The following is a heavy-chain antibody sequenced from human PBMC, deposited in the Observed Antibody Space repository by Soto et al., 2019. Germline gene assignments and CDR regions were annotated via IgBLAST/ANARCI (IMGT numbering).Heavy chain of an antibody. D-gene: IGHD3-22*01. J-gene: IGHJ4*02. V-gene: IGHV3-23*01. CDR3: AKFISWRVPPDSCFDS. Sequence: EVQLLESGGGLVQPGGSLRLSCEVSGFTFINYAMTWVRQPPGKGLEWVSGISGDGGSTYYADSVKGRFTISRDNPKNKMFLEMKTLRVEDTAVYYCAKFISWRVPPDSCFDSWGLGTLVTVSS. CDR1: GFTFINYA. CDR2: ISGDGGST.